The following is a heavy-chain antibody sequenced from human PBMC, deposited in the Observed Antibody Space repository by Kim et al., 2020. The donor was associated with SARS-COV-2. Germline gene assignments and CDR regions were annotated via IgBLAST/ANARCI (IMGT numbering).Heavy chain of an antibody. Sequence: SETLSLTCAVYGGSFSGYYWSWIRQPPGKGLEWIGEINHSGSTNYNPSLKSRVTISVDTSKNQFSLKLSSVTAADTAVYYCARDYDYVWGSYRFFPWFDP. J-gene: IGHJ5*02. CDR1: GGSFSGYY. CDR3: ARDYDYVWGSYRFFPWFDP. D-gene: IGHD3-16*02. CDR2: INHSGST. V-gene: IGHV4-34*01.